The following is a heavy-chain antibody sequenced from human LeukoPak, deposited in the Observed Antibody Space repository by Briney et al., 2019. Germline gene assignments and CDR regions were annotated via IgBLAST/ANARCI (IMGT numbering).Heavy chain of an antibody. CDR1: GYTFTSYA. CDR2: ISAYNGNT. D-gene: IGHD6-19*01. Sequence: ASVKVSCKASGYTFTSYAMHWVRQAPGQRLEWMGWISAYNGNTNYAQKLQGRVTMTTDTSTSTAYMELRSLRSDDTAVYYCARSADVAVAGREDYWGQGTLVTVSS. CDR3: ARSADVAVAGREDY. V-gene: IGHV1-18*01. J-gene: IGHJ4*02.